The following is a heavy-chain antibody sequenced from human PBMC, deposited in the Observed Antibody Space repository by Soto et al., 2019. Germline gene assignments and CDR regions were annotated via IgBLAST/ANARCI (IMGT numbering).Heavy chain of an antibody. J-gene: IGHJ6*02. CDR2: INHSGGT. Sequence: QVQLQQWGAGLLKPSETLSLTCAVYGGSFSGYYWSWIRQPPGKGLEWIGEINHSGGTNYNPSLKRRVTLSVDTSKTQFSLKLSSVTAADTAVYYCARNRRACSSCQKGRGMDVWGQGTTVTVSS. CDR3: ARNRRACSSCQKGRGMDV. D-gene: IGHD6-13*01. V-gene: IGHV4-34*01. CDR1: GGSFSGYY.